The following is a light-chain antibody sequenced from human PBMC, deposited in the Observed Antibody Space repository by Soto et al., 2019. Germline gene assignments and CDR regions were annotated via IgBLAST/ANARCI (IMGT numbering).Light chain of an antibody. J-gene: IGKJ1*01. CDR1: RTIGIY. Sequence: IQMTQSPSSLSASVGDRVTITCRAGRTIGIYLNWYQQKPGKAPNLHIYQASTLQSGVPSRFSGSGSATDFSLTINSLQPEDLATYYCQQSYGSPWTFGQGTKVEIK. CDR2: QAS. V-gene: IGKV1-39*01. CDR3: QQSYGSPWT.